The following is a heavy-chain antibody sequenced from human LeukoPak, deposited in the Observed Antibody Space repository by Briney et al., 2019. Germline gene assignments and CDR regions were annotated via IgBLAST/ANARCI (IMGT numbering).Heavy chain of an antibody. J-gene: IGHJ4*02. CDR3: ASNYGDYEGDFDY. D-gene: IGHD4-17*01. CDR2: IDPSDSYT. V-gene: IGHV5-10-1*01. Sequence: GESLKISCKGSGYSFTSYWVSWVRQMPGKGLEWMGRIDPSDSYTNYSPSFQGHVTISADKSISTAYLPWSSLKASDTAMYYCASNYGDYEGDFDYWGQGTLVTVSS. CDR1: GYSFTSYW.